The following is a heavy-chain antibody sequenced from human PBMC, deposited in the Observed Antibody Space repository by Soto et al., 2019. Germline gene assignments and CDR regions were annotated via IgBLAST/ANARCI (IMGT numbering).Heavy chain of an antibody. J-gene: IGHJ4*02. V-gene: IGHV3-30*03. CDR1: GFTFSSYG. CDR2: ISYDGSNK. D-gene: IGHD2-21*02. Sequence: VGSLRLSCAASGFTFSSYGMHWVRQAPGKGLEWVAVISYDGSNKYYADSVKGRFTISRDNSKNTLYLQMNSLRAEDTAVYYCARAPPIPYCGGDCYSGHFDYWGQGTLVTVSS. CDR3: ARAPPIPYCGGDCYSGHFDY.